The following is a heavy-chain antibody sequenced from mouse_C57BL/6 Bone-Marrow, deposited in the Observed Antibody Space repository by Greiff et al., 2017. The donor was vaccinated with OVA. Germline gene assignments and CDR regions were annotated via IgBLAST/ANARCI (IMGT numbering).Heavy chain of an antibody. J-gene: IGHJ2*02. CDR2: IYPGDGDI. Sequence: QVQLQQSGAELVKPGASVKISCKASGYAFSNYWMNWVKQTPGKGLEWIGQIYPGDGDINYNGKFKGKATLTADKSSSTAYMQTSSLNSENSAVYYCARGAYWDRGTSLTVTS. V-gene: IGHV1-80*01. CDR3: ARGAY. CDR1: GYAFSNYW.